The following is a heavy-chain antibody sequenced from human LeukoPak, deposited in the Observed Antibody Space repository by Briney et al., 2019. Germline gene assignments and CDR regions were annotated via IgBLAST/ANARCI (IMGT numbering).Heavy chain of an antibody. V-gene: IGHV1-18*01. J-gene: IGHJ2*01. CDR3: ARERGYSNYGGRWEPVHFDL. D-gene: IGHD4-11*01. CDR2: ISAYNGNT. Sequence: GASVKVSCKASGYTFTSYGISWVRQAPGQGLEWMGWISAYNGNTNYAQKLQGRVTMTTDTSTSTAYMELRSLRFDDTAVYYCARERGYSNYGGRWEPVHFDLWGRGTLVTVSS. CDR1: GYTFTSYG.